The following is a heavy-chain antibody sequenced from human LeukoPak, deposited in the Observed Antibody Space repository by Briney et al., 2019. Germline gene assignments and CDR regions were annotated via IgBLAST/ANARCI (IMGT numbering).Heavy chain of an antibody. CDR2: IYSGGST. J-gene: IGHJ4*02. V-gene: IGHV3-53*01. Sequence: SGGSLRLSCAASGFTVSSNYMSWVRQAPGKGLEWVSVIYSGGSTYYADSVKGRFTISRDNSKHTLYLQMNSLRVEDTAVYYCARDRLYSSSSEDYWGQGTLVTVSP. D-gene: IGHD6-6*01. CDR1: GFTVSSNY. CDR3: ARDRLYSSSSEDY.